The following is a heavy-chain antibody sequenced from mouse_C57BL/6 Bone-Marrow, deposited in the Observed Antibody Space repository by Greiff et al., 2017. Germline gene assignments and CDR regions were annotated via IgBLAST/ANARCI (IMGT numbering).Heavy chain of an antibody. CDR2: ILPGSGST. CDR3: ARGEVITSGYCAMDY. J-gene: IGHJ4*01. Sequence: QVQLQQSGAELMKPGASVKISCKATGYTFSSYWIEWVKQRPGHGLEWIGEILPGSGSTTYNEKFKVKATFTTDTSSNTAYMQLSSLISEDSAVFYGARGEVITSGYCAMDYWGQGTSVTVSA. D-gene: IGHD2-4*01. CDR1: GYTFSSYW. V-gene: IGHV1-9*01.